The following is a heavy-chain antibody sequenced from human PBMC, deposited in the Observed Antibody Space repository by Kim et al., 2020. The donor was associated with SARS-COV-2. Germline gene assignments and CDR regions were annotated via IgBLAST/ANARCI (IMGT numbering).Heavy chain of an antibody. CDR3: ARLAWNYVGDYFDY. CDR1: GGYISSSSYY. CDR2: IYYSGST. V-gene: IGHV4-39*07. J-gene: IGHJ4*02. D-gene: IGHD1-7*01. Sequence: SETLSLTCTVSGGYISSSSYYWGWIRQPPGKGLEWIGSIYYSGSTYYNPSLKSRVTISVDTSKNQFSLKLSSVTAADTAVYYCARLAWNYVGDYFDYWGQGTLVTVSS.